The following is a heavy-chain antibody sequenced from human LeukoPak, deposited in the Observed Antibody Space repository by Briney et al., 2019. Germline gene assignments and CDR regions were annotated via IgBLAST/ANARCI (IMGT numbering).Heavy chain of an antibody. D-gene: IGHD3-3*01. CDR2: ISHDGSNK. CDR1: GFTFSSYA. CDR3: AREESGISIFGVVIF. J-gene: IGHJ4*02. V-gene: IGHV3-30-3*01. Sequence: GGSLRLSCAASGFTFSSYAMHWVRQAPGKGLEWVAIISHDGSNKYYADSVKGRFTISRDNSKNTLYLQMNSLGAEDTAVYYCAREESGISIFGVVIFWGQGTLVTVSS.